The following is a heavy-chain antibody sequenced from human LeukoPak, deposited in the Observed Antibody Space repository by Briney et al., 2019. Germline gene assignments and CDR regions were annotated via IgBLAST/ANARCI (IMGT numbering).Heavy chain of an antibody. CDR2: ISCDGGST. CDR3: ATEYSSLNYFDY. J-gene: IGHJ4*01. CDR1: GFTFNNYT. D-gene: IGHD6-6*01. V-gene: IGHV3-43*01. Sequence: GPSLILSCAASGFTFNNYTIHWDRQAPGQGHDWVSLISCDGGSTYYSYSFKSRCTISRDHSKNSLYLQMNSLTPEHTALYYCATEYSSLNYFDYWGHGTPVTVSS.